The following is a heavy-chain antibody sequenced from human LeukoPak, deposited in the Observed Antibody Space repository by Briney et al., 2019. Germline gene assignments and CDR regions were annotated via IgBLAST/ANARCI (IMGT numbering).Heavy chain of an antibody. CDR2: IIPIFGTA. D-gene: IGHD4-23*01. CDR1: GGTFSIYA. J-gene: IGHJ6*02. CDR3: ARPTVVTPYYYYGMDV. V-gene: IGHV1-69*01. Sequence: SVTVSFTASGGTFSIYAISWVRQAPGQGLEWMGGIIPIFGTANYAQKFQGRVTITADESTSTAYMELSSLRSEDTAVYYCARPTVVTPYYYYGMDVWGQGTTVTVSS.